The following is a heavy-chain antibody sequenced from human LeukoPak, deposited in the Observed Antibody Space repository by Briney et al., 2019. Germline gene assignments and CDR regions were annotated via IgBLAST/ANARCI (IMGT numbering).Heavy chain of an antibody. Sequence: SETLSLTCTVSGGSISNNYWTWIRQPAGKGLEYIGRIYSSGSTHYNPSLKSRVTMSVDTSKNQFSLKLTSVTVAGTALYYCARDQGFSSGHGGWFDPWGQGTLVTVSS. D-gene: IGHD6-19*01. V-gene: IGHV4-4*07. CDR1: GGSISNNY. J-gene: IGHJ5*02. CDR2: IYSSGST. CDR3: ARDQGFSSGHGGWFDP.